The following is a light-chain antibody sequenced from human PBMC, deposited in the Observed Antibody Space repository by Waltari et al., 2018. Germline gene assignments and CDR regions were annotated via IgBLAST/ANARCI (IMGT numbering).Light chain of an antibody. J-gene: IGLJ3*02. CDR3: ASWDDSLNGPV. V-gene: IGLV1-44*01. CDR1: TSNIGSHP. CDR2: TNN. Sequence: QSVLTQSPSASGTPGQSVTISCSGSTSNIGSHPVNWYQQLPGTAPKLLIYTNNPRPSGVPDRFSGSRSGTSASLAITELQSDDESDYYCASWDDSLNGPVFGGGTKLTVL.